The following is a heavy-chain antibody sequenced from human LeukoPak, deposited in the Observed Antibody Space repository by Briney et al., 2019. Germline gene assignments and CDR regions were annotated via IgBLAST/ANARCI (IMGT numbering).Heavy chain of an antibody. D-gene: IGHD6-13*01. CDR2: ITTYNGNT. CDR3: ARDPYSSSWYGYYYYYYMDV. V-gene: IGHV1-18*01. J-gene: IGHJ6*03. Sequence: ASVKVSCKASGYSFTSNTITWVRQAPGQGLEWMGSITTYNGNTNSAQKFQGRVTMTTDTSTTTAYMELKSLRSDDTAVYYCARDPYSSSWYGYYYYYYMDVWGKGTTVTVSS. CDR1: GYSFTSNT.